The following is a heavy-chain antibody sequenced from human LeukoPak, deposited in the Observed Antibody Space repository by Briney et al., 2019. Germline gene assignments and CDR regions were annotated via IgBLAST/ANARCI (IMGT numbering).Heavy chain of an antibody. V-gene: IGHV3-23*01. J-gene: IGHJ4*02. CDR1: GFTFSSYA. CDR3: AKDRPNYYGSNGHYYKLNGDC. Sequence: QPGGSLRLSCAASGFTFSSYAMSWVRQAPGKGLEWVSSITSSGGATYYADSVKGRFTISRDNSDNTLYLQMNSLRAEDTAVYYCAKDRPNYYGSNGHYYKLNGDCWGQGTLVTVSS. D-gene: IGHD3-22*01. CDR2: ITSSGGAT.